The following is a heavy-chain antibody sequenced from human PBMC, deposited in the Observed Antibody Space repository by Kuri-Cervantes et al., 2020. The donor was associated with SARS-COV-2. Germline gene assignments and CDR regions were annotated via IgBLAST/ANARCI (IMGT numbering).Heavy chain of an antibody. Sequence: GESLKISCAASGLTFSSYAMHWVRQAPGKGLEWVADISYDGSNKYYADSVKGRFTISRDNSKNTLYLQMNSLRAEDTAVYYCASSSPATVTYPFDYWGQGTLVTVSS. V-gene: IGHV3-30*04. CDR3: ASSSPATVTYPFDY. CDR2: ISYDGSNK. J-gene: IGHJ4*02. CDR1: GLTFSSYA. D-gene: IGHD4-17*01.